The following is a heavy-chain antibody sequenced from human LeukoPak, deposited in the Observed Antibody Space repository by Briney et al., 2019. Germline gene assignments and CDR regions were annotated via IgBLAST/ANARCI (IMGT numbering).Heavy chain of an antibody. CDR1: GGSISNSNDY. Sequence: SETLSLTCTVSGGSISNSNDYWAWIRQPPGKGLEWIGSSYYSVSTYYKPSLRSRLTMSVDTSKNKFSLRLPSVTAADTALYYCARLGDAYNLLLDYWGQGALVTVSS. CDR2: SYYSVST. CDR3: ARLGDAYNLLLDY. J-gene: IGHJ4*02. V-gene: IGHV4-39*01. D-gene: IGHD5-24*01.